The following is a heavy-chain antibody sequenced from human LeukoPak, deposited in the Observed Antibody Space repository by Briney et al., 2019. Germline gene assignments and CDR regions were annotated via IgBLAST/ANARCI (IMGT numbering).Heavy chain of an antibody. V-gene: IGHV4-4*02. D-gene: IGHD3-10*01. CDR2: VYHSGST. J-gene: IGHJ4*02. CDR1: GGSISSSYW. CDR3: ARQTGSGLFTLP. Sequence: SGTLSLTCAVSGGSISSSYWWSWVRQPPGKGLEWIGEVYHSGSTNYNPSLKSRVTISVDTSKNQFSLKLSSVTAADTAVYYCARQTGSGLFTLPGGQGTLVTVSS.